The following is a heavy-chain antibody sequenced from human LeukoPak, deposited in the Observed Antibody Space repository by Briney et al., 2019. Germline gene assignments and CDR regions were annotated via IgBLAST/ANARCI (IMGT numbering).Heavy chain of an antibody. D-gene: IGHD1-26*01. CDR3: ARDRVVGSLDY. J-gene: IGHJ4*02. V-gene: IGHV3-48*01. CDR2: IDTTSRTM. Sequence: GGSLRLSCSPSRFTLSSYSMNWVRQAPGKGLEWVAFIDTTSRTMYYAGSVKGRFSISRDNAKNSLFLQMNSLRVEDTAVYYCARDRVVGSLDYWGQGTLVTVSS. CDR1: RFTLSSYS.